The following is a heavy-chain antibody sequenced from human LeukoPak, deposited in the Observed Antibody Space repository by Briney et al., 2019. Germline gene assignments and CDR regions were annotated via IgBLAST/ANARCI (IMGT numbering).Heavy chain of an antibody. Sequence: GGSLRLSCAASGFTFSSYGMHWVRQAPCKGLEWVAVISYDGSNKYYADSVKGRFTISRDNSKNTLYLQMNSLRVEDTAVYYCAKEASGSSRDYGMDVWGKGTTVTVSS. CDR1: GFTFSSYG. CDR3: AKEASGSSRDYGMDV. CDR2: ISYDGSNK. D-gene: IGHD3-10*01. J-gene: IGHJ6*04. V-gene: IGHV3-30*18.